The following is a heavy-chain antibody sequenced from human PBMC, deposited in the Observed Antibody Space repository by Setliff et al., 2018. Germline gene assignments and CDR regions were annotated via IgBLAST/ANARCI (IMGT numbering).Heavy chain of an antibody. V-gene: IGHV3-7*03. CDR1: GFTISNYW. D-gene: IGHD5-18*01. CDR3: ASGHRYGYLFEY. CDR2: IRQDGTNK. J-gene: IGHJ4*02. Sequence: GGSLRLSCVASGFTISNYWMAWVRQAPGKGLEWVADIRQDGTNKYYVDSVKGRFTISRDNAKNSLYLQMNSLRAEDTALYYCASGHRYGYLFEYWGQGTLVTVSS.